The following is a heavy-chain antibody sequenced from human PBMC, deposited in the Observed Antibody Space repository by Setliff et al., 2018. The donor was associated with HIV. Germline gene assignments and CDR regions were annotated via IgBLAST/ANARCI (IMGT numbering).Heavy chain of an antibody. CDR2: INIDGGST. CDR1: GFTFNSYS. J-gene: IGHJ4*02. D-gene: IGHD3-16*01. CDR3: ARDRFRGGVGTGLAEY. Sequence: GGSLRLSCAASGFTFNSYSMYWVRQPPGKGLVWVSRINIDGGSTNYADSVKGRFTISRDNAKNTLYLQMNGPSAEDTAVYYCARDRFRGGVGTGLAEYWGQGTVVTVSS. V-gene: IGHV3-74*01.